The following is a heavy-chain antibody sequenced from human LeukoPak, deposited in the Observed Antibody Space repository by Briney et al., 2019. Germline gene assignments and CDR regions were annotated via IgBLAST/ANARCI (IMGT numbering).Heavy chain of an antibody. J-gene: IGHJ6*03. V-gene: IGHV4-61*02. CDR1: GGSISSGSYY. D-gene: IGHD6-13*01. CDR2: IYTSGST. CDR3: ARSPHSAAGPVYYYYYMDV. Sequence: PSETLSLTCTVSGGSISSGSYYWSWIRQPAGKGLEWIGRIYTSGSTNYNPSLKSRVTISVDTSKNQFSLKLSSVTAADTAVYYCARSPHSAAGPVYYYYYMDVWGKGTTVTVSS.